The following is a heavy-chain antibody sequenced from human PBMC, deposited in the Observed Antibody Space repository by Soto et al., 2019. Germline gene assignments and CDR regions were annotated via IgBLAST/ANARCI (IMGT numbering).Heavy chain of an antibody. CDR1: GGSISSSSYY. CDR2: IYYSGST. J-gene: IGHJ6*03. V-gene: IGHV4-39*01. D-gene: IGHD2-15*01. Sequence: QLQLQESGPGLVKPSETLSLTCTVSGGSISSSSYYWGWIRQPPGKGLEWIGSIYYSGSTYYNPSLKSRVTISVDTSKNQFSLKLSSVTAADTAVYYCARQTCGGGSCYGYYYYYMDVWGKGTTVTVSS. CDR3: ARQTCGGGSCYGYYYYYMDV.